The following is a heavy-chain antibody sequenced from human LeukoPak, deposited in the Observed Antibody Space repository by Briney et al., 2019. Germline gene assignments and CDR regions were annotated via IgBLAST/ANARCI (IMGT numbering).Heavy chain of an antibody. CDR3: ARGSSSSTEFDY. CDR2: IYSSGST. D-gene: IGHD6-13*01. V-gene: IGHV4-4*07. Sequence: SETLSLTCTVSGGSISSYYWSWTRQPAGKGLEWIGRIYSSGSTNYSPSLQSRVTISVDKSKNQFSLKVSSVTAADTAVYYCARGSSSSTEFDYWGQGTLVTVSS. CDR1: GGSISSYY. J-gene: IGHJ4*02.